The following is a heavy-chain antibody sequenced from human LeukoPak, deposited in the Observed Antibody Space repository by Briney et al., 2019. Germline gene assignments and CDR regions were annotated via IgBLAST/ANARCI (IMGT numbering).Heavy chain of an antibody. V-gene: IGHV4-34*01. Sequence: SETLSLTCAVYGGSFSGYYWSWIRQPPGEGLEWIGEINHSGSTNYNPSLKSRVTISVDTSKNQFSLKLSSVTAADTAVYYCARGRGYCSGGSCYGGDYWGQGTLVTVSS. CDR2: INHSGST. J-gene: IGHJ4*02. CDR1: GGSFSGYY. D-gene: IGHD2-15*01. CDR3: ARGRGYCSGGSCYGGDY.